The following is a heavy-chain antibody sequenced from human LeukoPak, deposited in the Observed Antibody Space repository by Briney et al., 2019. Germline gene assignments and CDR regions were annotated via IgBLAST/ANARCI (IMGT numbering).Heavy chain of an antibody. J-gene: IGHJ4*02. Sequence: GGSLRLSCAASGFTFTSSAMSWVRQAPGKGLEWVSVISGSGHTTDYADSVKGRFTVSRDNSKNTLYLQMNSLRVEDTAVYYCARDSSMLRGPLVIYYFDFWGQGTLVTVSS. CDR2: ISGSGHTT. D-gene: IGHD3-10*01. CDR3: ARDSSMLRGPLVIYYFDF. V-gene: IGHV3-23*01. CDR1: GFTFTSSA.